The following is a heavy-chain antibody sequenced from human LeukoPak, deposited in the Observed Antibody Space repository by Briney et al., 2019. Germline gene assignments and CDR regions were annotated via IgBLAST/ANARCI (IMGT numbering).Heavy chain of an antibody. J-gene: IGHJ3*01. Sequence: PGGSLRLSCAASGFTFSNYAMSWVRQTPGKGLEWVSGISDGGASTYNADSVDGRFSIYRDNSKATLSLEMESLRADDTAVYYCAKYISDSVDDALDLWGQGTMVIVS. D-gene: IGHD4-11*01. CDR1: GFTFSNYA. CDR2: ISDGGAST. CDR3: AKYISDSVDDALDL. V-gene: IGHV3-23*01.